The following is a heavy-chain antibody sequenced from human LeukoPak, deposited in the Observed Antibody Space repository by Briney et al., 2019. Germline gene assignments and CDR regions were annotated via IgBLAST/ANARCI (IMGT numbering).Heavy chain of an antibody. V-gene: IGHV3-33*05. CDR1: GFNFSTYG. CDR3: ARDISEMATTLFDY. J-gene: IGHJ4*02. Sequence: GGSLRLSCAASGFNFSTYGMHWVRQAPGKGPEWVAVISYDGTNKYYADSVKGRFTISRDNAKNSLYLQMNSLRAEDTAVYYCARDISEMATTLFDYWGQGTLVTVSS. D-gene: IGHD5-24*01. CDR2: ISYDGTNK.